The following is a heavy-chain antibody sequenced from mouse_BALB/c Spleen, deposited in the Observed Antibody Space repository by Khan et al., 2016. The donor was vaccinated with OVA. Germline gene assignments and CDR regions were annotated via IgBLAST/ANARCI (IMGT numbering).Heavy chain of an antibody. V-gene: IGHV1-4*01. D-gene: IGHD2-14*01. CDR3: VREGAYYRSDGWFAY. J-gene: IGHJ3*01. CDR1: GYTFTTYT. Sequence: VQLQESGAELARPGASVKMSCKASGYTFTTYTIHWVKQRPGQGLEWIGYIIPSNDYTNYNQKFKDRATLTADKSSNTAYMQLSSLTSEDSAVYYCVREGAYYRSDGWFAYWGQGTLVTVSA. CDR2: IIPSNDYT.